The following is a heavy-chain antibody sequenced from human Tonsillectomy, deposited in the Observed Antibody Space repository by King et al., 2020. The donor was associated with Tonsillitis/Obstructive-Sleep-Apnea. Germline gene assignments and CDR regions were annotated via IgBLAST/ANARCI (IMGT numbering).Heavy chain of an antibody. CDR2: IWYDGSNK. Sequence: VQLVESGGGVVQPGRSLRLSCAASAFTFSSYGMHWVRQAPGRGLEWVAVIWYDGSNKDYADSVKGRFTISRDNSKNTLYLQMNSLRVEDTAVYYCAPELTVLVVVGGFDSWRQETLVTVSS. CDR3: APELTVLVVVGGFDS. D-gene: IGHD3-3*01. J-gene: IGHJ4*02. CDR1: AFTFSSYG. V-gene: IGHV3-33*01.